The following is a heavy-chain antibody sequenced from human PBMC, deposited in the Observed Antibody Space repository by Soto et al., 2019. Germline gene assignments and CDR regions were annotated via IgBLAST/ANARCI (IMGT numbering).Heavy chain of an antibody. V-gene: IGHV1-69*13. CDR1: GGTFSSYA. CDR3: ARASYGSGSYYNGDYYYYGMDV. J-gene: IGHJ6*02. D-gene: IGHD3-10*01. CDR2: IIPIFGTA. Sequence: SVKVSCKASGGTFSSYAISWVRQAPGQGLEWMGGIIPIFGTANYAQKFQGRVTITADESTSTAYMELSSLRSEDTAVYYCARASYGSGSYYNGDYYYYGMDVWGQGTAVTVSS.